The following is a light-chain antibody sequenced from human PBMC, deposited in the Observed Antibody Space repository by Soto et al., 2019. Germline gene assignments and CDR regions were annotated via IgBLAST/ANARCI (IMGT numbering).Light chain of an antibody. CDR1: SSNIGAGYD. CDR2: ANS. CDR3: QSYDSSLSGVV. J-gene: IGLJ2*01. Sequence: QSVLTQPPSMSGAPGQRVTISCTGSSSNIGAGYDVHWYQQLPGTAPKLLIYANSNRPSGVPDRFSGSKSGTSASLAITGLQAEDEADYYCQSYDSSLSGVVFGGGTQLTVL. V-gene: IGLV1-40*01.